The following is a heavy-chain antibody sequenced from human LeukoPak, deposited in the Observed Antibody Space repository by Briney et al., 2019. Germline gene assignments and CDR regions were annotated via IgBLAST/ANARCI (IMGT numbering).Heavy chain of an antibody. J-gene: IGHJ2*01. Sequence: SETLSLTCTVSGGSITSYYWSWIRQPPGKGLEWIGYIYYSGSTNYNPSLKSRVTISVDTSRNEFSLKLSSVTAADTAVYYCARRGANSGSYSHFDLWGRGTLVTVSS. V-gene: IGHV4-59*01. CDR3: ARRGANSGSYSHFDL. D-gene: IGHD1-26*01. CDR2: IYYSGST. CDR1: GGSITSYY.